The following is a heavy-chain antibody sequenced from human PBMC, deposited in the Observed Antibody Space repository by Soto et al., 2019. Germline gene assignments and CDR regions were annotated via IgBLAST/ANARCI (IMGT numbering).Heavy chain of an antibody. V-gene: IGHV3-7*03. CDR1: GFTFSSYW. J-gene: IGHJ4*02. D-gene: IGHD2-2*01. CDR3: ARDLFYQPLPFDY. Sequence: PGGSLRLSCAASGFTFSSYWMSWVRQAPGKGLEWVATIKDDGSEKYYVDSVRGRFTISRDNAQNSLFLQMNSLRAEDTAVYYCARDLFYQPLPFDYWGQGTLVTVSS. CDR2: IKDDGSEK.